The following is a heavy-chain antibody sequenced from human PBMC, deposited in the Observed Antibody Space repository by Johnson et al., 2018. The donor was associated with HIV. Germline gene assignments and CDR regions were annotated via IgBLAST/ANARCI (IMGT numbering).Heavy chain of an antibody. V-gene: IGHV3-7*01. CDR1: GFTFSSYW. J-gene: IGHJ3*02. D-gene: IGHD3-16*02. CDR2: IKQDGSEK. Sequence: VQLVESGGGLVQPGGSLRLSCAASGFTFSSYWMSWVRQAPGKGLEWVANIKQDGSEKYYVDSVKGRFTISRDNAKNTLYLQMNSLRAEDTAVYFCARGPIADDAFDIWGQGTMVTVSS. CDR3: ARGPIADDAFDI.